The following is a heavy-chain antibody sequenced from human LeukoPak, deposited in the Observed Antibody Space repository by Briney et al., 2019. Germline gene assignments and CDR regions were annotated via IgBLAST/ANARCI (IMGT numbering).Heavy chain of an antibody. V-gene: IGHV4-38-2*02. CDR3: ARDGTYNRKYDAFDI. CDR1: GYSISSDYY. Sequence: SETLSLTCTVSGYSISSDYYWGWIRQPPGKGLEWIGNIFHNGNTYYNPSLKSRVTMSIDTSKKQFSLKLRTATAADTAVYYCARDGTYNRKYDAFDIWGQGTMVTVSS. J-gene: IGHJ3*02. CDR2: IFHNGNT. D-gene: IGHD1-14*01.